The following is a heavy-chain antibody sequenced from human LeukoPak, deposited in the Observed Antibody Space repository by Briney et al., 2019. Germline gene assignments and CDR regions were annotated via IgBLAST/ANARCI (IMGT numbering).Heavy chain of an antibody. CDR1: GFTFSSYW. D-gene: IGHD3-3*01. CDR3: ASSPRPYYDFWSGYGAFDI. J-gene: IGHJ3*02. Sequence: GGSLRLSCAASGFTFSSYWMSWVRQAPGKGLEWVANIKHDGSEKYYVDSVKGRFTISRDNAKNSLYLQMNSLRAEDTAVYYCASSPRPYYDFWSGYGAFDIWGQGTMVTVSS. V-gene: IGHV3-7*01. CDR2: IKHDGSEK.